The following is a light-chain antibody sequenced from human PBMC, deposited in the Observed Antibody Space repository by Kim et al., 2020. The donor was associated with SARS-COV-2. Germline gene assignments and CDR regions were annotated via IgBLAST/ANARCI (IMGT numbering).Light chain of an antibody. CDR2: DVR. Sequence: GQSITISCTGCSSDVGGYDYVSWHQQSPGRAHKLMIDDVRNRPSGVSNRFSGSKYGNAASLTISGLQAEDESDYYCSSYASGNAWVFGGGTQLTVL. CDR3: SSYASGNAWV. V-gene: IGLV2-14*03. J-gene: IGLJ3*02. CDR1: SSDVGGYDY.